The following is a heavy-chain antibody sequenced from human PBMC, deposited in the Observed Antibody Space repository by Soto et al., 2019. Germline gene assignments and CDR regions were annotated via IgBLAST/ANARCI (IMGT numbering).Heavy chain of an antibody. CDR2: ISYDGSNK. Sequence: PGGSLRLSCAASGFTFSSYGMHWVRQAPGKGLEWVAVISYDGSNKYYADSVKGRFTISRDNSKNTLYLQMNSLRAEDTAVYYCAKDGGISSWYLPTPYYFDYRGQGTPVSGSS. D-gene: IGHD6-13*01. J-gene: IGHJ4*02. V-gene: IGHV3-30*18. CDR1: GFTFSSYG. CDR3: AKDGGISSWYLPTPYYFDY.